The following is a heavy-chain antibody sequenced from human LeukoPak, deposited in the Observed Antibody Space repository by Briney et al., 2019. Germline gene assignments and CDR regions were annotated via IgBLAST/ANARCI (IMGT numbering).Heavy chain of an antibody. CDR3: AKDGTLYSSGRFDY. V-gene: IGHV3-23*01. CDR1: GFTFSSYA. J-gene: IGHJ4*02. CDR2: ISGSGGST. Sequence: GASLRLSCAASGFTFSSYAMSWVRQVPGKGLEWVSAISGSGGSTYYADSVKGRFTISRDNSKNTLYLQMNSLRAEDTAVYYCAKDGTLYSSGRFDYWGQGTLVTVSS. D-gene: IGHD6-19*01.